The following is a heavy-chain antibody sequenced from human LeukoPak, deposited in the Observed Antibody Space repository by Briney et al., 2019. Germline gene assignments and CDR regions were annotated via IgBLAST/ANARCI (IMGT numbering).Heavy chain of an antibody. CDR2: ITAGNGNT. V-gene: IGHV1-18*01. J-gene: IGHJ3*02. CDR1: GYNFRSYG. D-gene: IGHD5-18*01. Sequence: ASVKVTCKASGYNFRSYGIGWVRQAPRQGLEWMGWITAGNGNTNYAQKVQGRVTMTTDTSTSTAYMELSSLRSDDTAVYFCARDLARGYSYGYNAFDIWGQGTMATVSS. CDR3: ARDLARGYSYGYNAFDI.